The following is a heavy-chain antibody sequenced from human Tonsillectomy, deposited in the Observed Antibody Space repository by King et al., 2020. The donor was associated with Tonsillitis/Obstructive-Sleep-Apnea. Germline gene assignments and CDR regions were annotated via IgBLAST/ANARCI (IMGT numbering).Heavy chain of an antibody. CDR1: GYTFTTYG. Sequence: VQLVQSGAEVKKPGASVKVSCKASGYTFTTYGISWVRQAPGQGLEWMGWISPYNGHTNSAQKLQGRVTMTTDTSTSTAYMELRSLRSDDTAVYYCARDSMSHYLYSSLKSSTYYTFDYWGQGTLVTVSS. J-gene: IGHJ4*02. CDR2: ISPYNGHT. D-gene: IGHD3-22*01. V-gene: IGHV1-18*01. CDR3: ARDSMSHYLYSSLKSSTYYTFDY.